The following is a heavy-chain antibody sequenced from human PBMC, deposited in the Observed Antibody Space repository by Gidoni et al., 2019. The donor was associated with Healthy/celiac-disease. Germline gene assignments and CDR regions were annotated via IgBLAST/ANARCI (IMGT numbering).Heavy chain of an antibody. Sequence: QVQLVQSGAEVKKPGSSVKVSCKASCGTFSSYAISWVRQAPGPGLEWMGGIIHIFGKANYAQKLQGRVTITADESTSTAYMELSSLRSEDTAVYYWARRRLGEVSGSWFDYWGQGTLVTVSS. J-gene: IGHJ4*02. CDR1: CGTFSSYA. CDR2: IIHIFGKA. D-gene: IGHD3-22*01. CDR3: ARRRLGEVSGSWFDY. V-gene: IGHV1-69*01.